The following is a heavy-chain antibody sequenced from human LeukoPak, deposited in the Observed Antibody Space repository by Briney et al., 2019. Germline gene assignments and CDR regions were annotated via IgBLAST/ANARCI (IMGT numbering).Heavy chain of an antibody. V-gene: IGHV2-5*01. CDR2: IYWNDDK. J-gene: IGHJ4*02. CDR3: ARQLGYCSSTSCYGPKFDY. Sequence: SGPTLVNPTQTLTLTCTFSGFSLSTSGVGVGWIRQPPGKALEWLALIYWNDDKRYSPSLKSRLTITKDTSKNQVVLTMTNMDPVDTATYYCARQLGYCSSTSCYGPKFDYWGQGTLVTVSS. D-gene: IGHD2-2*01. CDR1: GFSLSTSGVG.